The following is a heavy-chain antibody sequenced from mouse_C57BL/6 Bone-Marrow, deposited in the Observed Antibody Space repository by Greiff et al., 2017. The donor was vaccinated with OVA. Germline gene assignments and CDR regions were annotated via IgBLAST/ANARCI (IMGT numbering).Heavy chain of an antibody. J-gene: IGHJ1*03. V-gene: IGHV7-3*01. CDR3: ARYSTPEYFDV. CDR2: IRNTANGYTT. CDR1: GFTFTAYY. Sequence: EVKLMESGGGLVQPGGSLSLSCAASGFTFTAYYMRWVRQPPGKALEWLGFIRNTANGYTTEYSSSVMGRFTISRDNSQSSLYLQMIALRAEDSATYYCARYSTPEYFDVWGTGTTVTVSS.